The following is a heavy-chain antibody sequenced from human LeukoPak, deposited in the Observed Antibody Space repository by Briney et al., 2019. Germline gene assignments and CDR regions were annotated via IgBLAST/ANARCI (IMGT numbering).Heavy chain of an antibody. CDR2: ISYDGSNK. J-gene: IGHJ4*02. Sequence: GGSLRLSCAASGFTFSSYGMHWVRQAPGKGLEWVAVISYDGSNKYYADSVKGRFTISRDNSKNTLYLQMNSLRAEDTAVYYCAKVVLRFLEWLFDYWGQGTLVTVSS. CDR1: GFTFSSYG. V-gene: IGHV3-30*18. D-gene: IGHD3-3*01. CDR3: AKVVLRFLEWLFDY.